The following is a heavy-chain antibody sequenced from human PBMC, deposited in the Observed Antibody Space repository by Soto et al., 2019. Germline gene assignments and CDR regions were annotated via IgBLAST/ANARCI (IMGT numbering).Heavy chain of an antibody. Sequence: QVQLVQSGAEVKKPGSSVKVSCKASGGTFSSYAISWVRQAPGQGLEWMGGIIPIFGTANYAQKFQGRVTVTAGESTSPGYMELSSLRSEDTAVYYCARDGYYYDSSGYYYYFDYWGQGTLVTVSS. J-gene: IGHJ4*02. CDR2: IIPIFGTA. D-gene: IGHD3-22*01. CDR3: ARDGYYYDSSGYYYYFDY. V-gene: IGHV1-69*12. CDR1: GGTFSSYA.